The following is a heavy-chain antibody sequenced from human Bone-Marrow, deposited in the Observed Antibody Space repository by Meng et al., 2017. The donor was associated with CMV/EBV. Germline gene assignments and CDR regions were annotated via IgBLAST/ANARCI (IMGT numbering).Heavy chain of an antibody. Sequence: GGSLRLSCAASGFTFSSYSMHWVRQVPGQGLEWVAVTSYDGSNKYYADSVRGRFTISRDNSKNMLYLQMNSLRAEDTAVYYCAKGNERWLQWGYWGQGTLVTVSS. CDR2: TSYDGSNK. D-gene: IGHD5-24*01. J-gene: IGHJ4*02. V-gene: IGHV3-30*04. CDR1: GFTFSSYS. CDR3: AKGNERWLQWGY.